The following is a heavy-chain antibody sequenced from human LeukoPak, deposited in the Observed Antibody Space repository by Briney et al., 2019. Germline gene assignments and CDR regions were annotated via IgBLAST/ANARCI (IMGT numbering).Heavy chain of an antibody. CDR1: GGSISSYY. D-gene: IGHD3-16*01. Sequence: PSETLSLTCTVSGGSISSYYWSWIRQPPGKGLEWIGYIYYTGSTNYNPSLESRVTISVDTSKNQFSLKLSSVTAADTAVYYCAREVVGDAFDIWGQGTMVTVSS. CDR2: IYYTGST. CDR3: AREVVGDAFDI. V-gene: IGHV4-59*01. J-gene: IGHJ3*02.